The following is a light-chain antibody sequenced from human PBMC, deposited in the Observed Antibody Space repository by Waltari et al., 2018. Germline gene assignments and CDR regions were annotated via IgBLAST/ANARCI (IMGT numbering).Light chain of an antibody. Sequence: QSVLTQPPSASGTPGQRVTISCSGSSSNIGSSYVYWYQQLPGTAPKLLIYRSNQRPSGVPYLSSGSKSGTSASLAISGLRSEDEADYYCAAWDDSLSVNWVFGGGTKLTVL. J-gene: IGLJ3*02. CDR3: AAWDDSLSVNWV. V-gene: IGLV1-47*01. CDR1: SSNIGSSY. CDR2: RSN.